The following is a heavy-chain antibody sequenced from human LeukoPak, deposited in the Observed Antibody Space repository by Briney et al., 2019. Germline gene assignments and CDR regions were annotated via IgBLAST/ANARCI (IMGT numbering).Heavy chain of an antibody. D-gene: IGHD2-2*01. J-gene: IGHJ4*02. CDR3: ARGRNIVVVPAAPKRYFDY. Sequence: SETLSLTCAVYGGSFSGYYWRWIRQPPGKGLEWIGEINHSGSTNYNPSLKSRVTISVDTSKNQFSLKLSSVTAADTAVYYCARGRNIVVVPAAPKRYFDYWGQGTLVTVSS. CDR2: INHSGST. V-gene: IGHV4-34*01. CDR1: GGSFSGYY.